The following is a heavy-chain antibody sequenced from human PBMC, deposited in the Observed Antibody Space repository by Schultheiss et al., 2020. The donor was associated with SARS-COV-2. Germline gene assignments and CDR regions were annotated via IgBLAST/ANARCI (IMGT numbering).Heavy chain of an antibody. CDR2: ISSSSSYI. Sequence: GGSLRLSCAASGFTFSDYYMSWIRQAPGKGLEWVSSISSSSSYIYYADSVKGRFTISRDNAKNSLYLQMNSLRAEDTAVYYCARIPGVYDFWSGYFVWGQGTLVTVSS. CDR3: ARIPGVYDFWSGYFV. V-gene: IGHV3-11*06. CDR1: GFTFSDYY. J-gene: IGHJ4*02. D-gene: IGHD3-3*01.